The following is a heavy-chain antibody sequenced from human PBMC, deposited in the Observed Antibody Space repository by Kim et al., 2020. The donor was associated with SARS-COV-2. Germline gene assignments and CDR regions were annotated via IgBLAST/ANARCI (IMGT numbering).Heavy chain of an antibody. Sequence: GGSLRLSCAASGFTFSGSAMHWVRQASGKGLEWVGRIRSKANSYATAYAASVKGRFTISRDDSKNTAYLQMNSLKTEDTAVYYCTRHALELLWFGETRDAFDIWGQGTMVTVSS. V-gene: IGHV3-73*01. D-gene: IGHD3-10*01. CDR2: IRSKANSYAT. CDR1: GFTFSGSA. CDR3: TRHALELLWFGETRDAFDI. J-gene: IGHJ3*02.